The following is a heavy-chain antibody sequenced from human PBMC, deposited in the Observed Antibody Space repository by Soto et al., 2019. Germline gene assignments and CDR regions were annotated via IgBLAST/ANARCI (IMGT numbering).Heavy chain of an antibody. CDR2: IVVGSGNT. V-gene: IGHV1-58*02. Sequence: SVKVSCKASGGTFSSYTISWVRQAPGQRLEWIGWIVVGSGNTNYAQKFQERVTITRDMSTSTAYMELSSLRSEDTAVYYCAAQLPGSGWYYEAFDIWDQGTMVTVSS. J-gene: IGHJ3*02. CDR3: AAQLPGSGWYYEAFDI. CDR1: GGTFSSYT. D-gene: IGHD6-19*01.